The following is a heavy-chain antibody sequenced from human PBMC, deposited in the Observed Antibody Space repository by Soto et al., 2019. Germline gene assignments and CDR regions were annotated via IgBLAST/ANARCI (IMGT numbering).Heavy chain of an antibody. V-gene: IGHV3-48*01. CDR1: GFTFSSYS. D-gene: IGHD3-22*01. CDR3: ARGRNTYYYDSSGRDNWFDP. Sequence: GGSLRLSCAASGFTFSSYSMNWVRQAPGKGLEWVSYISSSSSTIYYADSVKGRFTISRDNAKNSLYLQMNSLRGEDTAVYYCARGRNTYYYDSSGRDNWFDPWGQGTLVTVSS. J-gene: IGHJ5*02. CDR2: ISSSSSTI.